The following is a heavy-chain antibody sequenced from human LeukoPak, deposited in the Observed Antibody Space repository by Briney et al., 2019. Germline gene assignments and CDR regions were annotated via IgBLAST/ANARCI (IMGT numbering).Heavy chain of an antibody. J-gene: IGHJ3*02. CDR1: GFTFSDYY. CDR3: ARALHDALDI. V-gene: IGHV3-11*04. D-gene: IGHD2-15*01. Sequence: GGSLRLSCSASGFTFSDYYMSWIRQAPGKGLEWVSYISSSGSGIYYADSVNGRFTISRDNAKNSLYLQMNSLRAEDTAVYYCARALHDALDIWGQGTMVTVSS. CDR2: ISSSGSGI.